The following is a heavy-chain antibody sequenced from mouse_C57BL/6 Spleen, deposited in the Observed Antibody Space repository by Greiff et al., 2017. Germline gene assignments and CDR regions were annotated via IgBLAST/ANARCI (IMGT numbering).Heavy chain of an antibody. D-gene: IGHD3-2*02. Sequence: QVQLQQSGPGLVQPSQSLSITCTVSGFSLTSYGVHWVRQSPGQGLEWLGVIWSGGGTDYNAAFISSLSISKDNSKSQVFFKMNSLQADDTAIYYCARETAQAGFAYWGQGTLVTVSA. CDR1: GFSLTSYG. J-gene: IGHJ3*01. V-gene: IGHV2-2*01. CDR2: IWSGGGT. CDR3: ARETAQAGFAY.